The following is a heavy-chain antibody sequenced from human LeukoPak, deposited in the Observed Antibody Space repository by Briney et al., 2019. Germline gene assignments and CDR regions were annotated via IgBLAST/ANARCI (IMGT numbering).Heavy chain of an antibody. CDR1: GFTFSAYG. CDR2: VPYDGSKK. Sequence: PGGSLRLSCVTSGFTFSAYGMHWVRQAPGKGLEWVTFVPYDGSKKYYADFVKGRFTISRDSSTNTLYLQMNNMRDEDTAMYYCARVSLRNGGAIDYWGQGTLVTVSS. D-gene: IGHD4-23*01. V-gene: IGHV3-30*19. J-gene: IGHJ4*02. CDR3: ARVSLRNGGAIDY.